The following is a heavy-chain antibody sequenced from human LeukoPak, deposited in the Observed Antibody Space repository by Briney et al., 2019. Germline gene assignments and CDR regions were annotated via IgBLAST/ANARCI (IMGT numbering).Heavy chain of an antibody. Sequence: ASVKVSCKASGYTFTSYYMHWVRQAPGQGLEWMGIINPSGGSTSYAQKFQGRVTMTRDTSTSTVYMELSSLRFEDTAVYYCARDPDNWNPGYYFDYWGQGTLVTVSS. CDR2: INPSGGST. CDR3: ARDPDNWNPGYYFDY. V-gene: IGHV1-46*01. J-gene: IGHJ4*02. CDR1: GYTFTSYY. D-gene: IGHD1-20*01.